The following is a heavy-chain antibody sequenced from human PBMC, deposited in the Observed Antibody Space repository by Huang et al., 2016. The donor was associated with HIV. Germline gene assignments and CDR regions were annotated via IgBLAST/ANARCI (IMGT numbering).Heavy chain of an antibody. Sequence: QLQLQESGPGLVKPSETLSLTCTVSGGSISSSSSYWGWLRQPPGKGLEWIGSIYYSGSTYYKPSRKSRVTISVDTSKNQFSLKLSSVTAADTAVYYCASHRRVFGGNGWFDPWGQGTLVTVSS. V-gene: IGHV4-39*01. CDR2: IYYSGST. J-gene: IGHJ5*02. D-gene: IGHD3-16*01. CDR3: ASHRRVFGGNGWFDP. CDR1: GGSISSSSSY.